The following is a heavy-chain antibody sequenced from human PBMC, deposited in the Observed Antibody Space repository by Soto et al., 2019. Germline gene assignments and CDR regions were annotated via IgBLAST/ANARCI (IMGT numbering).Heavy chain of an antibody. CDR1: GFTFRDYY. CDR3: ARGGGVVVPTELSYDS. D-gene: IGHD2-2*01. Sequence: PGGSLRLSCAASGFTFRDYYMTWIRQAPGKGLEWVSFISSGSSYIDYAGSVKGRFTISRDNTKNSLYLQMHSLRAEDTAVYYCARGGGVVVPTELSYDSWGQGALVTVSS. CDR2: ISSGSSYI. J-gene: IGHJ4*02. V-gene: IGHV3-11*05.